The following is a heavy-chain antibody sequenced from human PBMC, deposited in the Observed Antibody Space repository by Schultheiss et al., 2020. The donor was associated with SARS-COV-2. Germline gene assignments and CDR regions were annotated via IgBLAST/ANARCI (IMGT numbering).Heavy chain of an antibody. CDR2: IYYSGST. J-gene: IGHJ4*02. V-gene: IGHV4-59*12. Sequence: SETLSLTCTVSGGSISSYYWSWIRQPPGKGLEWIGYIYYSGSTNYNPSPKSRVTISVDTSKNLFSLNLTSVTAADSAVYYCARNSYGAPFDYWGQGTLVTVSS. CDR3: ARNSYGAPFDY. D-gene: IGHD4-17*01. CDR1: GGSISSYY.